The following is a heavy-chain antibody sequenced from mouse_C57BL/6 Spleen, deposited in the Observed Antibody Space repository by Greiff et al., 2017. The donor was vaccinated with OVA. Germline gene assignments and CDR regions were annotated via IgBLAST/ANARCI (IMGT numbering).Heavy chain of an antibody. CDR3: ARCDYDGDYYAMDY. CDR1: GYTFTDYN. CDR2: INPNNGGT. J-gene: IGHJ4*01. V-gene: IGHV1-18*01. D-gene: IGHD2-4*01. Sequence: EVQLKESGPELVKPGASVKIPCKASGYTFTDYNMDWVKQSHGKSLEWIGDINPNNGGTIYNQKFKGKATLTVDKSSSTAYMELRSLTSEDTAVYYCARCDYDGDYYAMDYWGQGTSVTVSS.